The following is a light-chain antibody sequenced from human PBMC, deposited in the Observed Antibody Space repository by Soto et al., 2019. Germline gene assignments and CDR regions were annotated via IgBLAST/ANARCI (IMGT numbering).Light chain of an antibody. CDR2: GAS. Sequence: EIVMTQSPDTLSVSPGEGATLSCRVSQSIRSNLAWYQQRPGRAPRLLMYGASTRADGIPARFTGSGSGTEFTLTISSLQSEDFAVYYCQQYHIWPPWTFGQGTKVELK. V-gene: IGKV3-15*01. CDR1: QSIRSN. J-gene: IGKJ1*01. CDR3: QQYHIWPPWT.